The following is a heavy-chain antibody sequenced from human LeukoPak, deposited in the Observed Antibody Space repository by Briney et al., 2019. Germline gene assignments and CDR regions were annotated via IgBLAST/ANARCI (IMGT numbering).Heavy chain of an antibody. CDR3: ARGLRQGSAWSWGPKEKSYQYMDV. CDR1: GGSFSSHY. J-gene: IGHJ6*04. V-gene: IGHV4-34*01. D-gene: IGHD6-19*01. CDR2: INPRGST. Sequence: PSETLSLTCGVSGGSFSSHYWTWVRQPPGKGLEWIGEINPRGSTNYNPSLESRVTVSADTSRNQLSLSLTSVTAADSAVYFCARGLRQGSAWSWGPKEKSYQYMDVWGTGTTVIVSS.